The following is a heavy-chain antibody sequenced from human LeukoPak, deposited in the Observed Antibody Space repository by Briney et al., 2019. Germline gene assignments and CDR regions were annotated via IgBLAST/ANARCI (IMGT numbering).Heavy chain of an antibody. CDR2: INHSGST. V-gene: IGHV4-34*01. D-gene: IGHD5-18*01. J-gene: IGHJ4*02. CDR3: ARGGYSYGYGY. Sequence: PSETLSLTCAVYGGSFSGYYWSWIRQPPGKGLEWIGEINHSGSTNYNPSFKSRVTISVDTSKNQFSLKLSSVTAADTAVYYCARGGYSYGYGYWGQGTLVTVSS. CDR1: GGSFSGYY.